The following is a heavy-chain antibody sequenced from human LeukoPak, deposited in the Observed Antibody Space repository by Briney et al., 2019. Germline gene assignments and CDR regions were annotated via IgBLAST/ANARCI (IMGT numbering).Heavy chain of an antibody. V-gene: IGHV3-64D*09. CDR2: ISINWDST. Sequence: GGSLRLSCEASGFTFSNAWMSWVPHAPGKALEYGSAISINWDSTYYADTVKGRFTISRDNSKNTLYLQMRSLRAEDTAVYYCVKDLTVCSGGTCYSGRYYFDFWGQGSLVIVSS. CDR3: VKDLTVCSGGTCYSGRYYFDF. CDR1: GFTFSNAW. J-gene: IGHJ4*02. D-gene: IGHD2-15*01.